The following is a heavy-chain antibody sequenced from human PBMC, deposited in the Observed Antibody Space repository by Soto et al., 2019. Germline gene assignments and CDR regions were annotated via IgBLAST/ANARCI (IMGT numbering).Heavy chain of an antibody. CDR1: GGSFSGYY. V-gene: IGHV4-34*01. CDR2: INHSGST. J-gene: IGHJ6*02. D-gene: IGHD2-21*01. CDR3: ARDSDYYGMDV. Sequence: SETLSLTCAVYGGSFSGYYLSWIRQPPGKGLEWIGEINHSGSTNYNPSLKSRVTISVDTSKNQFSLKLSSVTAADTAVYYCARDSDYYGMDVWGQGTTVTVSS.